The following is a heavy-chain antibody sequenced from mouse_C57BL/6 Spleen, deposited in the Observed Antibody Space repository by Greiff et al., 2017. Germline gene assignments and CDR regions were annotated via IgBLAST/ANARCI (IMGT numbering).Heavy chain of an antibody. CDR2: IDPANGNT. CDR3: ARPLYYGSSYGYFDV. J-gene: IGHJ1*03. Sequence: VHVKQSVAELVRPGASVKLSCTASGFNIKNTYMHWVKQRPEQGLEWIGRIDPANGNTKYAPKFQGKATITADTSSNTAYLQLSSLTSEDTAIYYCARPLYYGSSYGYFDVWGTGTTVTVSS. CDR1: GFNIKNTY. D-gene: IGHD1-1*01. V-gene: IGHV14-3*01.